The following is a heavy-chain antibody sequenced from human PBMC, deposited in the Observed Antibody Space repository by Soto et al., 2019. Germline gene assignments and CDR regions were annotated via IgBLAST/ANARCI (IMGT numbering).Heavy chain of an antibody. CDR3: AGVRVPADWLDH. CDR2: VHPETGST. J-gene: IGHJ5*02. CDR1: GYSFRSYD. V-gene: IGHV1-8*02. Sequence: ASVKVSCKGSGYSFRSYDITWVRQAPGQGLEWMGWVHPETGSTGYAQRFQGRVSMTSDTSRNTTYMELSDLRVEDTAVYYCAGVRVPADWLDHWGEGTLVTVSS.